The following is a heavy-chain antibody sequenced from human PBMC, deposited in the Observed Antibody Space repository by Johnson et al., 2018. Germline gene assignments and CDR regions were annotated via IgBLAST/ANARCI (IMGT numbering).Heavy chain of an antibody. V-gene: IGHV3-74*01. D-gene: IGHD3-22*01. CDR1: GFTFSSYW. Sequence: DVQLLESGGGLVQPGGSLRLSCAASGFTFSSYWMHWVRQAPGKGLVWVSRINSDGSSTSYADSVKGRFTISRDNAKNTRYLQMNSLRAGDTAVYYSARAPISYFAHDSRPHYYHYMDVWGKGTPVTVSS. CDR3: ARAPISYFAHDSRPHYYHYMDV. J-gene: IGHJ6*03. CDR2: INSDGSST.